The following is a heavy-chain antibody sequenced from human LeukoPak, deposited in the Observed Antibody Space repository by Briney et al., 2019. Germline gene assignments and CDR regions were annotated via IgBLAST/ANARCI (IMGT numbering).Heavy chain of an antibody. D-gene: IGHD4-23*01. CDR3: ARDELTTVVTKARNAFDI. V-gene: IGHV1-18*01. Sequence: GASVKVSCKASGYTFTSYGISWVQQAPGQGLEWMGWISAYNGNTNYAQKLQGRVTMTTDTSTSTAYMELRSLRSDDTAVYYCARDELTTVVTKARNAFDIWGQGTMVTVSS. CDR1: GYTFTSYG. J-gene: IGHJ3*02. CDR2: ISAYNGNT.